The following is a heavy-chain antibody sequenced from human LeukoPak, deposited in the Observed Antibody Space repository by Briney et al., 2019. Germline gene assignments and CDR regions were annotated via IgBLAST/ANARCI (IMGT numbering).Heavy chain of an antibody. CDR2: IHNSGRT. D-gene: IGHD1-14*01. CDR3: ARHGTISSESYFDY. CDR1: GGSISSYY. V-gene: IGHV4-59*08. J-gene: IGHJ4*02. Sequence: PSETLSLTCTVSGGSISSYYWSWVRQPPGKGLEWIGYIHNSGRTNYNPSLKSRVTGFVDTSKNQVSLRLSSVTAADTAVYYCARHGTISSESYFDYWGQGALVTVSS.